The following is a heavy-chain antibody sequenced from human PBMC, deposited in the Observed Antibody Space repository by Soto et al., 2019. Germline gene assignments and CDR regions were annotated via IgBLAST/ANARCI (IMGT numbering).Heavy chain of an antibody. J-gene: IGHJ4*02. CDR3: AKGLARSSSWTFDY. CDR2: ISYDGSNK. V-gene: IGHV3-30*18. Sequence: QVQLVESGGGVVQPGRSLRLSCAASGFTFSSYGMHWVRQAPGKGLEWVAVISYDGSNKYYADSVKGRFTISRDNSKNTLYLQMNSLRAEDTAVYYCAKGLARSSSWTFDYWGQGTLVTVSS. CDR1: GFTFSSYG. D-gene: IGHD6-13*01.